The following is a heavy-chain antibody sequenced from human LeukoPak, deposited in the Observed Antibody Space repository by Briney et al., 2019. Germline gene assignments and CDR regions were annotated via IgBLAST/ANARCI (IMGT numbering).Heavy chain of an antibody. CDR3: ARREGVAAVATGSVVS. CDR1: GFTFSSYS. D-gene: IGHD6-13*01. CDR2: ISSSSSTI. Sequence: SGGSLRLSCAASGFTFSSYSMNWVRQAPGKGLEWVSYISSSSSTIYYADSVKGRFTISRDNSKNTLYLQMDDLRAEDTAVYYCARREGVAAVATGSVVSWGQGTLVTVSS. J-gene: IGHJ5*01. V-gene: IGHV3-48*01.